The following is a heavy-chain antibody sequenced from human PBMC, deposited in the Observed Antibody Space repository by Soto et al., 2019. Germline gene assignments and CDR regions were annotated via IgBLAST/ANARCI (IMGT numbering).Heavy chain of an antibody. CDR3: ARGRLLWFGEYPYYFDY. CDR2: INHSGST. Sequence: QVQLQQWGAGLLKPSETLSLTCAVYGGSCSGYYWSWIRQPPGKGLEWIGEINHSGSTNYNPSLKSRVTISVDTSKNQFSLKLSSVTAADTAVYYCARGRLLWFGEYPYYFDYWGQGTLVTVSS. V-gene: IGHV4-34*01. D-gene: IGHD3-10*01. CDR1: GGSCSGYY. J-gene: IGHJ4*02.